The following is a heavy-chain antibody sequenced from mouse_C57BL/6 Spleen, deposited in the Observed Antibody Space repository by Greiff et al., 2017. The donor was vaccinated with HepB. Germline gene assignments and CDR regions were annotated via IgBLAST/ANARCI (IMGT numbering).Heavy chain of an antibody. V-gene: IGHV1-55*01. Sequence: QVQLQQPGAELVKPGASVKMSCKASGYTFTSYWITWVKQRPGQGLEWIGDIYPGSGSTNYNEKFKSKATLTVDTSSSTAYMQLSSLTSEDSAVYYCARNYYGWGYYAMDYWGQGTSVTVSS. CDR2: IYPGSGST. J-gene: IGHJ4*01. CDR1: GYTFTSYW. D-gene: IGHD1-1*01. CDR3: ARNYYGWGYYAMDY.